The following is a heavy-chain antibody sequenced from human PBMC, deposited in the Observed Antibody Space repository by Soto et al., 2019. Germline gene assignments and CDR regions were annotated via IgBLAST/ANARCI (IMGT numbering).Heavy chain of an antibody. CDR1: GFTFSSYG. V-gene: IGHV3-33*01. J-gene: IGHJ5*02. CDR3: ARGRGIAAAGTGVSEFDP. Sequence: SLRLSCAASGFTFSSYGMHWVRQAPGKGLEWVAVIWYDGSNKYYADSMKGRFTISRDNSKNTLYLQMNSLRAEDTAVHYCARGRGIAAAGTGVSEFDPWGQGTLVTVSS. D-gene: IGHD6-13*01. CDR2: IWYDGSNK.